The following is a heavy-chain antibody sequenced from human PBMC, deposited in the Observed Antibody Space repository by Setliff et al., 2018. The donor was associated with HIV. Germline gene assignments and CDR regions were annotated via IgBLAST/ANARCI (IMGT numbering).Heavy chain of an antibody. Sequence: PSETLSLTCTDSGGSISSRAYYWGWIRQPPGKGLEWIGSIFYSGSTYYNPSLKSRVTISVDTSKNQFSLKLSSVTAADTAVYYCATYSSSWPDYWGQGTLVTVSS. J-gene: IGHJ4*02. CDR1: GGSISSRAYY. V-gene: IGHV4-39*01. CDR3: ATYSSSWPDY. D-gene: IGHD6-13*01. CDR2: IFYSGST.